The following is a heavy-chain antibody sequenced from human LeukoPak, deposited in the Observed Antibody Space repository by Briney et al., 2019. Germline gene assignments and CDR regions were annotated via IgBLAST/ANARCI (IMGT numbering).Heavy chain of an antibody. CDR3: AKGGVATVYYYSCYMDV. V-gene: IGHV3-30*02. Sequence: QSGGSLRLSCAASGFTFSSYGMHWVRQAPGKGLEWVAFIRYDGSNKYYADSVKGRFTISRDNSKNTLYLQMNSLRAEDTAVYYCAKGGVATVYYYSCYMDVWGRGTTVTVSS. CDR1: GFTFSSYG. D-gene: IGHD6-13*01. J-gene: IGHJ6*03. CDR2: IRYDGSNK.